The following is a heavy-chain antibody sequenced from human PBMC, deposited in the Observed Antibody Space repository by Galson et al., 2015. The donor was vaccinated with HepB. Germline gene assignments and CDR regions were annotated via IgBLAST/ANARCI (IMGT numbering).Heavy chain of an antibody. CDR2: IHHSGTT. CDR1: GGSISSGSHY. D-gene: IGHD6-13*01. Sequence: TLSLTCSVSGGSISSGSHYWSWIRQHPGKGLEWIGYIHHSGTTFYNPSLKSRVSISVDTSKNHFSLNLSSVTAADTAVYCCARDQIAAGGYYYYGMDVWGQGTTVTVSS. J-gene: IGHJ6*02. V-gene: IGHV4-31*03. CDR3: ARDQIAAGGYYYYGMDV.